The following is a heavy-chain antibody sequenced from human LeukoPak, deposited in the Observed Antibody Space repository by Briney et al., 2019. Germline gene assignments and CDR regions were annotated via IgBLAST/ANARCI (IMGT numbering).Heavy chain of an antibody. D-gene: IGHD1-20*01. J-gene: IGHJ3*02. CDR1: GYTFTNYW. V-gene: IGHV5-51*01. CDR3: ARSLRVTGTIAFDI. CDR2: IYPGDSDT. Sequence: GESLKISCRGSGYTFTNYWIGWVRQMPGKGLEWMGIIYPGDSDTRYSPSFQGQVTLSADKSISTAYLQWSSLKASDTAIYYCARSLRVTGTIAFDIWGQGTMVTVSS.